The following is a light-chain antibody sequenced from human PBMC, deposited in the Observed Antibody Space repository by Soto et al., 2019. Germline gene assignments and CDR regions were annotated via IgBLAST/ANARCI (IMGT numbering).Light chain of an antibody. J-gene: IGKJ2*01. CDR3: QQSYSTLRT. V-gene: IGKV1-39*01. CDR1: QSISSY. Sequence: DIQMTQSPSSLSASVGDRVTITCRASQSISSYLNWYQQKPGKAPKLLIYAASSLQSGVPSRFSGSGSGTDFTLTISSLQPEDCATYYCQQSYSTLRTFGQGTKLEIK. CDR2: AAS.